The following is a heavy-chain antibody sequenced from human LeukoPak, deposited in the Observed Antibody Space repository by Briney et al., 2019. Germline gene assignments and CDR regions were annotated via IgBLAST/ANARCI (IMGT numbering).Heavy chain of an antibody. CDR1: VFAITDHH. D-gene: IGHD6-13*01. Sequence: GVSLRLSCAASVFAITDHHMDGVRQSPGKGREGGGRSQTTKPNICSTEYAASVKGRFTISRDDSKNSLYLQLNSLKPEDTAVYYCVRVVTTSSGWYHFDNWGQGTLVTVSS. V-gene: IGHV3-72*01. CDR2: SQTTKPNICST. J-gene: IGHJ4*02. CDR3: VRVVTTSSGWYHFDN.